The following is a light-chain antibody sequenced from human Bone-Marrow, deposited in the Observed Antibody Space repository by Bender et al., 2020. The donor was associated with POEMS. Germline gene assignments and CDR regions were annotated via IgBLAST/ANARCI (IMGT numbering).Light chain of an antibody. Sequence: QSSPTPPAPGAASPGKGVPIPCSGGRSNIGGHAVNWYQHLPGTAPKLLIYSSHRRPSEVPDRFSGSRSGTSASLAISGLQSEDEADYYCAVWDDSLNGWVFGGGTKLTVL. V-gene: IGLV1-44*01. CDR2: SSH. J-gene: IGLJ3*02. CDR1: RSNIGGHA. CDR3: AVWDDSLNGWV.